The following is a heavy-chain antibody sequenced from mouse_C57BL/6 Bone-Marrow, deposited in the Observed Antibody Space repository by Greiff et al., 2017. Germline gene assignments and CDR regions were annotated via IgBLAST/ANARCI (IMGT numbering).Heavy chain of an antibody. Sequence: EVQLQQSGAELVRPGASVKLSCTASGFNIKDDYMHWVKQRPEQGLEWIGWIDPENGDTEYASKFQGKATITADTSSNTAYLQLSSLTSEDTAVYYCTHYPDYYGSSPFDYWGQGTSLTVSS. D-gene: IGHD1-1*01. CDR2: IDPENGDT. V-gene: IGHV14-4*01. J-gene: IGHJ2*02. CDR3: THYPDYYGSSPFDY. CDR1: GFNIKDDY.